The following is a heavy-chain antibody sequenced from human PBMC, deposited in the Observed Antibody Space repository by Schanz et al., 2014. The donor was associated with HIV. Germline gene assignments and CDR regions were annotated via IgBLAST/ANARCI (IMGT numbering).Heavy chain of an antibody. Sequence: VQLLESGGGLVQPGGSLRLSCAVSGFTFSSYGMHWVRQAPGKGLEWVAVIWYDGSNKYYADSVKGRFTISRDNSKNTLYLQMNSLRDEDTAVYYCARDSSLAVADHWYLDLWGRGTLVTVSS. D-gene: IGHD6-19*01. J-gene: IGHJ2*01. V-gene: IGHV3-33*01. CDR2: IWYDGSNK. CDR3: ARDSSLAVADHWYLDL. CDR1: GFTFSSYG.